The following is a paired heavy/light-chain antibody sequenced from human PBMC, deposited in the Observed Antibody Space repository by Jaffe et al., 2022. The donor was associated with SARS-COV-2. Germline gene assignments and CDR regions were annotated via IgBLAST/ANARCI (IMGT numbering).Heavy chain of an antibody. V-gene: IGHV5-51*01. D-gene: IGHD1-26*01. J-gene: IGHJ3*02. CDR2: IYPGDSDT. Sequence: EAQLVQSGAEVKKSGESLKISCKASGYTFASYWIGWVRQRPGKGLEWMGIIYPGDSDTRYSPSFQGQVTISVDKSINTAHLQWSSLKASDTAMYYCARQQWVHKWELPNVNRAFDIWGQGTMVTVSS. CDR3: ARQQWVHKWELPNVNRAFDI. CDR1: GYTFASYW.
Light chain of an antibody. CDR1: QNVDGNY. V-gene: IGKV3-20*01. CDR2: DAS. Sequence: EIVLTQSPGTLSLSPGERATLSCRASQNVDGNYLAWYQQKPGQAPSLLIFDASNRATGIPDRFSGSGSGTDFTLTISRLEPEDFAVYYCQQYRNSLTFGPGTKVDVK. J-gene: IGKJ3*01. CDR3: QQYRNSLT.